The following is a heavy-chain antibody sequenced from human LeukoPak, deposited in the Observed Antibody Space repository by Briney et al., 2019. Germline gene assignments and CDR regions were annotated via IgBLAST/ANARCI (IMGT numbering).Heavy chain of an antibody. J-gene: IGHJ4*01. Sequence: PGGSLRLSCAASGFTFSSYEMNWVRQAPGKGLEWVSYISSSGSTIYYADSVKGRFTMSRDNAKNAVYMEMNSLRVEDTAVCARDRGWDGYGYAFLDYWGHGTLVTVSS. D-gene: IGHD5-12*01. V-gene: IGHV3-48*03. CDR2: ISSSGSTI. CDR1: GFTFSSYE. CDR3: DRGWDGYGYAFLDY.